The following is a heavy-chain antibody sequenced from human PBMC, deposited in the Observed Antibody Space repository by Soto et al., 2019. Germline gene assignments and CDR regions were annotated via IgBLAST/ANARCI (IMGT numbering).Heavy chain of an antibody. D-gene: IGHD2-8*01. CDR1: GYPFTSYG. J-gene: IGHJ4*02. CDR2: ISAYNGNT. V-gene: IGHV1-18*01. Sequence: GASVKVSCKASGYPFTSYGIGWVRQAPGQGLEWMAWISAYNGNTKYSQKFQGRVTITTDTSASTAYMELSSLRSEDTAVYYCANALGLYYFDYWGQGTLVTVPQ. CDR3: ANALGLYYFDY.